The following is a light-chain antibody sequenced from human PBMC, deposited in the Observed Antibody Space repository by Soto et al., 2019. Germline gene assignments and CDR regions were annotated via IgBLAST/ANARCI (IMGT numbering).Light chain of an antibody. CDR1: QSISSW. V-gene: IGKV1-5*02. CDR2: DAS. Sequence: DIQMTQSPSTLSASVGDRVTIICRASQSISSWLARYQQKPGKAPKLLIYDASSLESGVPSRFSGSGSGTEFTLTISSLQPDDFATYYCQQYNSYSTFGQGTKVDIK. J-gene: IGKJ1*01. CDR3: QQYNSYST.